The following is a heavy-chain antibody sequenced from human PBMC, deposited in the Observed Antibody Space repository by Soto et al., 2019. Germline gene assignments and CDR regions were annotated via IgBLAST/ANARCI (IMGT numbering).Heavy chain of an antibody. J-gene: IGHJ3*02. CDR2: IYYNGDT. CDR1: GGPIFSHY. V-gene: IGHV4-59*11. Sequence: QVQLQESGPGLVKPPETLSLTCTVSGGPIFSHYWGWLRQPPGKGLEWIGYIYYNGDTKYNPSLQSRVTISVDMSRSQFSLRLSSVTAADTAVFYCARGHDYGGSTFDMWGQGTMVTVSS. D-gene: IGHD4-17*01. CDR3: ARGHDYGGSTFDM.